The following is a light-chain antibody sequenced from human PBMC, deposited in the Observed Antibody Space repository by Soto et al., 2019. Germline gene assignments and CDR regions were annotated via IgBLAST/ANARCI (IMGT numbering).Light chain of an antibody. V-gene: IGLV2-14*01. CDR2: EVT. Sequence: QSALTQSASVSGSPGQSITISCTGTSSDVGAYKFVSWYQQHPGKAPKLMIFEVTNRPSGVSNRFSASKSGNTASLTISGLQAEDEADYYCSSYTSSGTWVFGGGTKLT. CDR3: SSYTSSGTWV. CDR1: SSDVGAYKF. J-gene: IGLJ3*02.